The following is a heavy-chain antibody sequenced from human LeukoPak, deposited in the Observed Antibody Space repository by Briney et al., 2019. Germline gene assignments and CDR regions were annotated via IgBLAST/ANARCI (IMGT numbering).Heavy chain of an antibody. CDR3: ARVAAAGRGMTGFDY. CDR1: GDSVSSNSAA. D-gene: IGHD6-13*01. CDR2: TYYRPKWYN. V-gene: IGHV6-1*01. Sequence: SQTLSLTCAISGDSVSSNSAAWNWIRQSPSRGLEWLGRTYYRPKWYNDYAVSVKSRITINPDTSKNQFSLQPNSVTPEDTAVYYCARVAAAGRGMTGFDYWGQGTLVTVSS. J-gene: IGHJ4*02.